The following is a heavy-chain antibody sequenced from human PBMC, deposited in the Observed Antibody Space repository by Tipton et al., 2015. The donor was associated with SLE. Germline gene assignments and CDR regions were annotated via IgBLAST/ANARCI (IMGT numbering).Heavy chain of an antibody. Sequence: GSLRLSCAASGFTFSSYEMNWVRQAPGKGLEWVSYISSGGSTIYYADSVKGRFTISRENAKNSLYLQMNSLRAEDTAVYYCARVRNYYYMDVWGKGTTVTVSS. CDR3: ARVRNYYYMDV. CDR1: GFTFSSYE. V-gene: IGHV3-48*03. CDR2: ISSGGSTI. J-gene: IGHJ6*03.